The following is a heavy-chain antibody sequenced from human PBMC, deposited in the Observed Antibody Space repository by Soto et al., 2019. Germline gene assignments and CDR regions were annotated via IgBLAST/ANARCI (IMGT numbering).Heavy chain of an antibody. CDR3: ARWGSWNYKENGGMDV. Sequence: SRTLSLTRAISGDSVSSKSAAWNWIRQSPSRGLEWLGRTYYRSKWYNDYGVSVKSRITINPVTSKKHFALQLNSVTPDDTTVYYCARWGSWNYKENGGMDVWGQGTTVTVSS. D-gene: IGHD1-7*01. V-gene: IGHV6-1*01. CDR1: GDSVSSKSAA. J-gene: IGHJ6*02. CDR2: TYYRSKWYN.